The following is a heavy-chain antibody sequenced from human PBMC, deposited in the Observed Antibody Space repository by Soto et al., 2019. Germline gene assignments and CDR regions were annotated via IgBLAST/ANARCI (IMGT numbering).Heavy chain of an antibody. CDR2: INTDGSST. V-gene: IGHV3-74*01. CDR3: ARDQGLYYHGMDV. Sequence: GSLRLSCAASGFTFSSYWMHWVRQAPGKGLVWVSLINTDGSSTSYADSVKGRFTISRDNAKNTLYLQMNSLRAGDTAVYYCARDQGLYYHGMDVWGQGTTVTVSS. J-gene: IGHJ6*02. CDR1: GFTFSSYW.